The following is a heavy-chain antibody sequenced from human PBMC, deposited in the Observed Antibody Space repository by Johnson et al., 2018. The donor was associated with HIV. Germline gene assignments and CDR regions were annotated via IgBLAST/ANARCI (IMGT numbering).Heavy chain of an antibody. V-gene: IGHV3-15*01. J-gene: IGHJ3*02. CDR2: IKSEIDGGTT. D-gene: IGHD6-13*01. Sequence: VQLVESGGGLVKPGGSLILSCVGSGFTFSYAWMTWVRQAPGQGLEWVGRIKSEIDGGTTDYAAHVKGRFTISRDDSKTTLYLQMNSLTIEDTAVYYCTTGQLGGASDIWSKGQWSPSLQ. CDR3: TTGQLGGASDI. CDR1: GFTFSYAW.